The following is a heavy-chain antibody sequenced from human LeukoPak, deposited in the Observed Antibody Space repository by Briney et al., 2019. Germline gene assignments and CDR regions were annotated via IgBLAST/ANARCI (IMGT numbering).Heavy chain of an antibody. Sequence: GGALRLSRAASGFTLSTHWKHWVRPAPGEGPGWVSRINTDGRGTESVEGRFTTSRDNAKNTLYLHLNSLRAEDTAVYYCARVSRGNYYFDYWGPGTLVTVSS. CDR2: INTDGRGT. CDR3: ARVSRGNYYFDY. CDR1: GFTLSTHW. V-gene: IGHV3-74*01. J-gene: IGHJ4*02.